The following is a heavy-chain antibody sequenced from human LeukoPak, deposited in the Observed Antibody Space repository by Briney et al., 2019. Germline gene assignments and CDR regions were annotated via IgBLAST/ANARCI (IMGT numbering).Heavy chain of an antibody. Sequence: GGSLRLSCAASAFTFSNYGMSWARQAPGKGLEWVSVIRGSGGGTYYADSVKGRFTISRDNSKNTVYLQMNSLRAEDTAVYYCVKARMPHCGTDCLESWGQGTLVTVSS. CDR1: AFTFSNYG. J-gene: IGHJ4*02. CDR3: VKARMPHCGTDCLES. D-gene: IGHD2-21*02. CDR2: IRGSGGGT. V-gene: IGHV3-23*01.